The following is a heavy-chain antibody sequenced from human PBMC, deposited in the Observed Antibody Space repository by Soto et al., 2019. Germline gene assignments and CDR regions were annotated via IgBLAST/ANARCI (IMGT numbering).Heavy chain of an antibody. V-gene: IGHV1-69*13. Sequence: VKVSCKDSGGTFSSYAISWVRQAPGQGLEWMGGIIPIFGTANYAQKFQGRVTITADESTSTAYMELSSLRSEDTAVYYCSRERCSGGSCFSDWFDPCGQGXLVTVSS. D-gene: IGHD2-15*01. CDR1: GGTFSSYA. J-gene: IGHJ5*02. CDR3: SRERCSGGSCFSDWFDP. CDR2: IIPIFGTA.